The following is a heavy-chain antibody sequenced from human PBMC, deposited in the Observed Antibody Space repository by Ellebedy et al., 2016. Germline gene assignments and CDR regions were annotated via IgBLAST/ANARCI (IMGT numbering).Heavy chain of an antibody. J-gene: IGHJ6*02. CDR2: ISFITNTI. CDR3: ARANSGYDGFCDV. D-gene: IGHD5-12*01. Sequence: GESLKISXAGSGFTFSDYSMTWIRQAPVKWPESISYISFITNTIYYADSVKGRFTISRDNAKNSLFLQMNNLRAEDTAVYYCARANSGYDGFCDVWGQGTTVTVSS. CDR1: GFTFSDYS. V-gene: IGHV3-11*01.